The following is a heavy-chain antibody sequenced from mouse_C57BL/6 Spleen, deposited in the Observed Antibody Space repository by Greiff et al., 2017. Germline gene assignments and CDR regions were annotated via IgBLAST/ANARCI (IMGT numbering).Heavy chain of an antibody. CDR1: GFTFTDYY. CDR2: IRNKANGYTT. Sequence: EVMLVESGGGLVQPGGSLSLSCAASGFTFTDYYMSWVRQPPGKALEWLGFIRNKANGYTTEYSASVKGRFTISRDNSQSILYLQMNALRAEDSATYYCASLGVGDYFDYWGQGTTLTVSS. CDR3: ASLGVGDYFDY. D-gene: IGHD4-1*01. V-gene: IGHV7-3*01. J-gene: IGHJ2*01.